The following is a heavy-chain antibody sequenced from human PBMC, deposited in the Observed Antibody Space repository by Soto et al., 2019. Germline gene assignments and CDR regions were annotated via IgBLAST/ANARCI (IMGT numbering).Heavy chain of an antibody. CDR2: IIPIFGTV. J-gene: IGHJ6*02. Sequence: SVKVSCKASGGTFSSYAISWVRQAPGQGLEWMGGIIPIFGTVNYAQKFQGRVTITADESTSTAYMELSSLRSEDTAVYYCARGLATIFGVGKYYYYGMDVWGQGTTVTVSS. V-gene: IGHV1-69*13. CDR3: ARGLATIFGVGKYYYYGMDV. D-gene: IGHD3-3*01. CDR1: GGTFSSYA.